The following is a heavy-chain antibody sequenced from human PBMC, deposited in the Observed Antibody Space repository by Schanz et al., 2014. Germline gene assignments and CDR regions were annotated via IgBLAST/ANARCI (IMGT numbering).Heavy chain of an antibody. CDR1: GFTFSDYA. D-gene: IGHD5-12*01. J-gene: IGHJ3*01. V-gene: IGHV3-23*04. CDR3: ARDEGRDGYNLAFDV. CDR2: IYINSGST. Sequence: EVQLEESGGGLVQPGGSLRVSCAATGFTFSDYAMSWVRQAPGKGLEWVSSIYINSGSTNYADSVKGRFIISRDSSKNTLFLQMNSLRAEDTAVYFCARDEGRDGYNLAFDVWGQGTLVTVSS.